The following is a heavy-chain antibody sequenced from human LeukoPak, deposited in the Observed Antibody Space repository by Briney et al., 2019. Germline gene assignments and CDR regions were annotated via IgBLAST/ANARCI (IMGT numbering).Heavy chain of an antibody. Sequence: GGSLRLSCAASGFTFDDYAMHWVRQAPGKGLEWVGRIRSTANGYATAYAASVKGRFTISRDDSKNTAYLQMDSLKTEDTAVYYCTGNYYGSGSYADFDYWGQGTLVTVSS. CDR2: IRSTANGYAT. D-gene: IGHD3-10*01. CDR3: TGNYYGSGSYADFDY. J-gene: IGHJ4*02. V-gene: IGHV3-73*01. CDR1: GFTFDDYA.